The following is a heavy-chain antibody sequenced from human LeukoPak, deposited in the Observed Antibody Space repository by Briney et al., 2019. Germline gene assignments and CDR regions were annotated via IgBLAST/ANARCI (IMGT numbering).Heavy chain of an antibody. D-gene: IGHD3-22*01. J-gene: IGHJ3*02. CDR3: ARGDYYDSSGPFLFDI. CDR1: GGSISSGDYY. V-gene: IGHV4-30-4*01. CDR2: IYYCGST. Sequence: SETLSLTCTVSGGSISSGDYYWSWIRQPPGKGLEWIGYIYYCGSTYYNPSLKSRVTISVDTSKNQFSLKLSSVTAADTAVYYCARGDYYDSSGPFLFDIWGQGTMVTVSS.